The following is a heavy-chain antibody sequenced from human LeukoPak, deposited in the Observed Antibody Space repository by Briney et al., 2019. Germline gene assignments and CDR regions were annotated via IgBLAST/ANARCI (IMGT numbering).Heavy chain of an antibody. Sequence: GGSLRLSCVASGFKFSSYAFHWVRQAPGQGLHWVAVISFDGTNIHYADSVEGRFTISRDNSNNTVYLHMNSLRLEDTAIYYCARARGAMSLWGQGTLVTVPS. J-gene: IGHJ4*02. V-gene: IGHV3-30*01. CDR2: ISFDGTNI. CDR1: GFKFSSYA. CDR3: ARARGAMSL. D-gene: IGHD1-26*01.